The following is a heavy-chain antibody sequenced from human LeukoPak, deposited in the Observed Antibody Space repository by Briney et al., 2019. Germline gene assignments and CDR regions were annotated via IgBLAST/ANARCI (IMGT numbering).Heavy chain of an antibody. CDR1: GGSISSGDYY. D-gene: IGHD3-10*01. CDR3: ARTSLGGAWFDP. V-gene: IGHV4-30-4*08. CDR2: LYYNGST. Sequence: PSETLSLTCAVSGGSISSGDYYWSWIRQPPGKGLEWIGNLYYNGSTYYNPSLKSRVTISVDTSKNQFSLKLSSVTAAHTAVYYCARTSLGGAWFDPWGQGTLVTVSS. J-gene: IGHJ5*02.